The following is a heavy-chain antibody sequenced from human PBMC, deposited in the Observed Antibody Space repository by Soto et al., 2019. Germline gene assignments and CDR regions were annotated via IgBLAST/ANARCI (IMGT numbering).Heavy chain of an antibody. D-gene: IGHD6-6*01. CDR1: GFTFSNYG. J-gene: IGHJ1*01. CDR2: ISSSIATI. CDR3: ARGGAARPAY. V-gene: IGHV3-48*02. Sequence: EVQLVESGGGLVQPGGSLRLSCAASGFTFSNYGMNWVRQAPGKGLAWVSYISSSIATIQYAASVKGRFTISRDNAKNSLYLQMTSMRDEDTAVYYCARGGAARPAYWGQGTLVTVSS.